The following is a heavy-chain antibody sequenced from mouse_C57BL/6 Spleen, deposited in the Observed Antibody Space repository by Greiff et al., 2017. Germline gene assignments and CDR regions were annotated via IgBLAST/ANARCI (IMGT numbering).Heavy chain of an antibody. Sequence: VQLQQPGAELVMPGASVKLSCKASGYTFTSYWMHWVKQRPGQGLEWIGEIDPSDSYTNYNQKFKGKSTLTVDKSSSTAYMQLSILTSEDAAVYYCAASYSNYVDWWCRGTTLTVSS. V-gene: IGHV1-69*01. CDR1: GYTFTSYW. CDR3: AASYSNYVDW. D-gene: IGHD2-5*01. J-gene: IGHJ2*01. CDR2: IDPSDSYT.